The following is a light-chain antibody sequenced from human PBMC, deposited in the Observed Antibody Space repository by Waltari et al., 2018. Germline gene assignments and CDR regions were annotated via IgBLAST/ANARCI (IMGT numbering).Light chain of an antibody. J-gene: IGKJ1*01. V-gene: IGKV3-15*01. CDR3: QQYNNWPPLT. Sequence: EIVMTQSPATMCVYKGKRATLSCRASQLVSSNLAWYQQKPGQAPRLLIYGASTRATGIPARFSGSGSGTEFTLTISSMQSEDFAVYYCQQYNNWPPLTFGQGTKVKIK. CDR2: GAS. CDR1: QLVSSN.